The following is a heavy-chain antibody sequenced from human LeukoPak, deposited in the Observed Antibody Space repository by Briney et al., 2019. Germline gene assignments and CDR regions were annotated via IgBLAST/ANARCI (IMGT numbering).Heavy chain of an antibody. CDR3: ARGYSSVPFDY. Sequence: ASVKVSCKASGYTFTSYDINWVRQATGQGLEWMGWMNPNSGNTGNVQKFQGRVTMTRNTSISTAYMGLSSLRSEDTAVYYCARGYSSVPFDYWGQGTLVTVSS. CDR2: MNPNSGNT. J-gene: IGHJ4*02. CDR1: GYTFTSYD. D-gene: IGHD6-19*01. V-gene: IGHV1-8*01.